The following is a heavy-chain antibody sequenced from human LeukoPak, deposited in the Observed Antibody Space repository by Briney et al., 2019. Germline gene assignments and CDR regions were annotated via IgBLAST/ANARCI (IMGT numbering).Heavy chain of an antibody. CDR1: GFTVSSNY. V-gene: IGHV3-53*01. CDR3: ARLSLVAVATY. J-gene: IGHJ4*02. CDR2: IYSGGST. Sequence: GDSVSLLCSASGFTVSSNYMSGLRQAPGKGLEWVSVIYSGGSTYYADSVKGRFTISRDNSKNTLYLQMNSLRAEDTAVYYCARLSLVAVATYWGQGTLVTVSS. D-gene: IGHD2-15*01.